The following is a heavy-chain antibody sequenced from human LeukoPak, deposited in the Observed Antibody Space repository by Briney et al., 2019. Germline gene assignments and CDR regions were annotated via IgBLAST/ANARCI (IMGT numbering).Heavy chain of an antibody. CDR1: GFTFDDYG. V-gene: IGHV3-20*04. CDR3: ARDLVSGSSTDDY. CDR2: INWNGGST. Sequence: GGSLRLYCAASGFTFDDYGMSWVRQAPGKGLEWGSGINWNGGSTGYADYVKGRFTLSREKAKNSLYLQMNSLRAEDTALYYCARDLVSGSSTDDYWGQGTLVTVSS. D-gene: IGHD1-26*01. J-gene: IGHJ4*02.